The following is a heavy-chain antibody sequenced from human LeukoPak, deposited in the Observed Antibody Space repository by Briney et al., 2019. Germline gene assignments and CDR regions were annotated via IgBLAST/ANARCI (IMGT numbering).Heavy chain of an antibody. Sequence: SETLSLTCTVSGASISSSFWTWIRQSSGKGLEWLAYIYYTGSTNLNPSLRSRLTISVDTSKNQFSLRLSSVTAADTAVYYCARYCSGGSCYSGYYYYMDVWGKGTTVTVSS. D-gene: IGHD2-15*01. CDR2: IYYTGST. V-gene: IGHV4-59*01. CDR3: ARYCSGGSCYSGYYYYMDV. J-gene: IGHJ6*03. CDR1: GASISSSF.